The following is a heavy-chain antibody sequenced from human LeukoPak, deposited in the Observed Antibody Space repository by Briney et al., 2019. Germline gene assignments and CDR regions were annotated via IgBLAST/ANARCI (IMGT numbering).Heavy chain of an antibody. CDR1: GVSFSGYY. CDR3: ARGRGRRYYDSSGYYGY. CDR2: INHSGST. Sequence: SETLSLTCAVYGVSFSGYYWSWIRQPPGKGLEWIGEINHSGSTNYNPSLKSRVTISVDTSKNQFSLKLSSVTAADTAVYYCARGRGRRYYDSSGYYGYWGQGTLVTVSS. D-gene: IGHD3-22*01. J-gene: IGHJ4*02. V-gene: IGHV4-34*01.